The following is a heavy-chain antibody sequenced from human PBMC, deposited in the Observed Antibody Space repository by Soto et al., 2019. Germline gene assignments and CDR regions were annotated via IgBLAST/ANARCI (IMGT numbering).Heavy chain of an antibody. V-gene: IGHV4-59*01. Sequence: SETLSLTCTVSGGSISSYYWNWIRQPPGKGLEWIGYIYYSGSTNYNPSLKSRVTISVDTSKNQFSLKLSSVTAADTAVYYCTRDGPTQRGVDVWGQGTTVTVSS. CDR1: GGSISSYY. CDR3: TRDGPTQRGVDV. CDR2: IYYSGST. J-gene: IGHJ6*02. D-gene: IGHD1-26*01.